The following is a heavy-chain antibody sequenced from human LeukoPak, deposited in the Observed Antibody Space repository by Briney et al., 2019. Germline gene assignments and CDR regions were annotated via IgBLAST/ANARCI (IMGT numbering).Heavy chain of an antibody. V-gene: IGHV1-69*05. CDR2: IIPIFGTA. Sequence: ASVKVSCKASGGTFSSYAISWVRQAPGQGLEWMGGIIPIFGTANYAQKFQGRVTITTDESTSTAYMELSSLRSEDTAVYYCARDRQQLVPSYGMDVWGQGTTVTVSS. CDR3: ARDRQQLVPSYGMDV. CDR1: GGTFSSYA. D-gene: IGHD6-13*01. J-gene: IGHJ6*02.